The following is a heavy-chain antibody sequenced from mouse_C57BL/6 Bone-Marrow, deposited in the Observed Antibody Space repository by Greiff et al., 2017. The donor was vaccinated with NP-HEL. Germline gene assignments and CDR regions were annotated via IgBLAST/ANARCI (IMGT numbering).Heavy chain of an antibody. CDR1: GFTFSSYA. V-gene: IGHV5-4*01. Sequence: EVKLMESGGGLVKPGGSLKLSCAASGFTFSSYAMSWVRQTPEKRLEWVATISDGGSYTYYPDNVQGRFTISRDNAKNNLYLQMSHLKSEDTAMYYCARDPHYGNDVGYFDYWGQGTTLTVAS. J-gene: IGHJ2*01. CDR2: ISDGGSYT. CDR3: ARDPHYGNDVGYFDY. D-gene: IGHD2-2*01.